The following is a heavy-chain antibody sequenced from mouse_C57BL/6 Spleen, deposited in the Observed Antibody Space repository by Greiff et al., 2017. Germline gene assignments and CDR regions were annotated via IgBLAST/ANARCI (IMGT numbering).Heavy chain of an antibody. CDR3: ARPIYDGYYDAMDY. Sequence: EVQLQQSGAELVKPGASVKLSCTASGFNIKDYYMHWVKQRTEQGLEWIGRIDPEDGETKYAPQFQGKATITADTSSNTAYLQLSSLTSEDTAVYYCARPIYDGYYDAMDYWGQGTSVTVSS. V-gene: IGHV14-2*01. CDR2: IDPEDGET. CDR1: GFNIKDYY. D-gene: IGHD2-3*01. J-gene: IGHJ4*01.